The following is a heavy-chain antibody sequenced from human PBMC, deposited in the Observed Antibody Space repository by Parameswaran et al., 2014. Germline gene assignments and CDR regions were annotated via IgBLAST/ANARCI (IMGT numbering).Heavy chain of an antibody. J-gene: IGHJ6*02. D-gene: IGHD3-22*01. CDR2: ISSSGSTI. Sequence: SLKISCAASGFTFSSYEMNWVRQAPGKGLEWVSYISSSGSTIYYADSVKGRFTISRDNSKNTLYLQMNSLRAEDTAVYYCARDGDDSSGYYHYYYGMDVWGQGTTVTVSS. V-gene: IGHV3-48*03. CDR1: GFTFSSYE. CDR3: ARDGDDSSGYYHYYYGMDV.